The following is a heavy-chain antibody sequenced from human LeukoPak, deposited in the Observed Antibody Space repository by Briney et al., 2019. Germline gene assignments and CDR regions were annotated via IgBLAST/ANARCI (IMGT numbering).Heavy chain of an antibody. D-gene: IGHD3-22*01. Sequence: SETLSLTCAVYGRSFSGYYWSWIRQPPGKGLEWIGEINHSGSTNYNPSLKSRVTISVDTSKNQFSLKLSSVTAADTAVYYCARESGYRPFDPWGQGTLVTVSS. V-gene: IGHV4-34*01. CDR2: INHSGST. CDR3: ARESGYRPFDP. CDR1: GRSFSGYY. J-gene: IGHJ5*02.